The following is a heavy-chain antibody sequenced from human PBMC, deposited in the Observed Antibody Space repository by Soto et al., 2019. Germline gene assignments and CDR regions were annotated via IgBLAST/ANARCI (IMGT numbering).Heavy chain of an antibody. CDR1: GGSVSSGSCY. J-gene: IGHJ4*02. D-gene: IGHD6-19*01. CDR2: IHNSGTT. V-gene: IGHV4-61*01. CDR3: VRLLRHIAVAGTGVY. Sequence: QVQLQESGPGLVKPSETLSLTCTVSGGSVSSGSCYWSWIRQPPGKGLEWIGYIHNSGTTNYNASLESRVTMSLDTSKNQFSLKLSSVTAADTALYYCVRLLRHIAVAGTGVYWGQGTLVTVSS.